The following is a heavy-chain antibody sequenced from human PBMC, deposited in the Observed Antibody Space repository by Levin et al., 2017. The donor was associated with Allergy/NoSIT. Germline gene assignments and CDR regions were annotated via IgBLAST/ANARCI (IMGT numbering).Heavy chain of an antibody. CDR2: IIPIFGTA. Sequence: SVKVSCKASGGTFSSYAIGWVRQAPGQGLEWMGGIIPIFGTANYAQKFQGRVTITADESTSTAYMELSSLRSEDTAVYYCARGAYDFWSGYSPLYYYYMDVWGKGTTVTVSS. CDR1: GGTFSSYA. D-gene: IGHD3-3*01. CDR3: ARGAYDFWSGYSPLYYYYMDV. V-gene: IGHV1-69*13. J-gene: IGHJ6*03.